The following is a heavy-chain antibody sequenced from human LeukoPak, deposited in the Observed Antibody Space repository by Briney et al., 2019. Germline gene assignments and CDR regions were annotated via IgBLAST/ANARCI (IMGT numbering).Heavy chain of an antibody. Sequence: PGGSLRLSCAASGFALSAYWMNWVRQAPGKGLQWLANIKQDGTVQHYVDSVKDRFTISRDNAKNSLFLQMNSLRAEDTALYYCARDYTATGAMDVWGQGTTVTVSS. CDR1: GFALSAYW. V-gene: IGHV3-7*01. CDR3: ARDYTATGAMDV. CDR2: IKQDGTVQ. D-gene: IGHD2-21*02. J-gene: IGHJ6*02.